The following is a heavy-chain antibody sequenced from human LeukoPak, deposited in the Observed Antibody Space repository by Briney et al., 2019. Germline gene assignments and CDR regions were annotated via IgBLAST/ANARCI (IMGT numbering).Heavy chain of an antibody. Sequence: GGSLRLSCAASGFTLSRYSMHWIRQAPGKGLEYVSAISSDGGRTYYANSVKGRFTISRDNSKNTLYLQMGSLRGEDMAVYYRARVGGDYFDYWGQGTLVTVSS. CDR1: GFTLSRYS. D-gene: IGHD3-10*01. J-gene: IGHJ4*02. CDR3: ARVGGDYFDY. V-gene: IGHV3-64*01. CDR2: ISSDGGRT.